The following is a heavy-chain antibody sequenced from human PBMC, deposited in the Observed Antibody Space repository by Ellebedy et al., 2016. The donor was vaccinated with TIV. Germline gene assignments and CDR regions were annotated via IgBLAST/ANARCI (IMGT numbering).Heavy chain of an antibody. V-gene: IGHV4-4*07. Sequence: SETLSLXXTVSGNSISSSYWAWIRQSADKRLEWIGRVSLDGHSNYNPALQSRVTLSVDTSKNQFPLRLTSVTAADTAIYYCARDGSGGTCFPGGVDYWGLGTLVTVSS. CDR1: GNSISSSY. J-gene: IGHJ4*02. CDR2: VSLDGHS. CDR3: ARDGSGGTCFPGGVDY. D-gene: IGHD2-15*01.